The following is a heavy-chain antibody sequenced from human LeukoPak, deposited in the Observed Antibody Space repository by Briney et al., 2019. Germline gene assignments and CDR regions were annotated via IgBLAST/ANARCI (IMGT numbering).Heavy chain of an antibody. V-gene: IGHV4-39*07. CDR2: IYYSGST. Sequence: SETLSLTCTVSGGSISSSSYYWGWIRQPPGKGLEWIGSIYYSGSTYYNPSLKSRVTISVDTSKNQFSLKLSSVTAADTAVYYCASGRPVDYWGQGTLVTVSS. CDR1: GGSISSSSYY. J-gene: IGHJ4*02. CDR3: ASGRPVDY.